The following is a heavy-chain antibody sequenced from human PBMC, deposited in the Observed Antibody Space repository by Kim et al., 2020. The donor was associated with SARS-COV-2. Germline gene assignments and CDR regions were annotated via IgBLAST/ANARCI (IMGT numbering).Heavy chain of an antibody. CDR1: GYTFISYD. V-gene: IGHV1-8*02. D-gene: IGHD2-2*03. Sequence: ASVKVSCKASGYTFISYDFHWVRRATGQGLEWMGWINTNSGKTDYAQKFQARVTMTRDISTNTAHMELTSLRSDDTAVYYCARAMEFADCTIRVDFDFMD. CDR3: ARAMEFADCTIRVDFDFMD. CDR2: INTNSGKT. J-gene: IGHJ6*03.